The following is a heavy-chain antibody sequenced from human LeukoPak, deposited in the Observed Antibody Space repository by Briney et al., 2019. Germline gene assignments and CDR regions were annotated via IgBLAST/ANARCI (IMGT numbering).Heavy chain of an antibody. Sequence: GASVKVSCKASGYTFTGYYMHWVRQAPGQGLEWMGWINPNSGGTNYAQKFQGRVTMTRDTSISTAYMELSRLRSDDTAVYYCARDPYYDFWSGYYFSWFDPWGQGTLVTVSS. CDR3: ARDPYYDFWSGYYFSWFDP. V-gene: IGHV1-2*02. J-gene: IGHJ5*02. CDR1: GYTFTGYY. CDR2: INPNSGGT. D-gene: IGHD3-3*01.